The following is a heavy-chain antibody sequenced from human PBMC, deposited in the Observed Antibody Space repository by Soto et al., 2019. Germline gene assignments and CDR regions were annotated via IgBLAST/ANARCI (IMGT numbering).Heavy chain of an antibody. CDR1: GGSISSYY. Sequence: QVQLQESGPGLLKPSETLSLTCTVSGGSISSYYWSWIRQPPGKGLEWIGHIYYSGNTNYNSSLKSRVTISMDTSKSQLSLKLRSVTAEDTAVYYCARARDCSGGTCYSWWFDPWGQGTLVTVSS. D-gene: IGHD2-15*01. CDR2: IYYSGNT. V-gene: IGHV4-59*01. CDR3: ARARDCSGGTCYSWWFDP. J-gene: IGHJ5*02.